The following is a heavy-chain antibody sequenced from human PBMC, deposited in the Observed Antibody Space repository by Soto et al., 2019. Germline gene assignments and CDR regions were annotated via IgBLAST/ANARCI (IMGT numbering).Heavy chain of an antibody. CDR1: GYTFTSYA. Sequence: GASVKVSCKASGYTFTSYAMHWVRQAPGQRLEWMGWINAGNGNTKYSQKFQGRVTITRDTSASTAYMELSSLRSEDTAVYYCARSFRVLRFLEWSAQYYYYYYGMDVWGQGTTVTVS. D-gene: IGHD3-3*01. V-gene: IGHV1-3*01. CDR3: ARSFRVLRFLEWSAQYYYYYYGMDV. J-gene: IGHJ6*02. CDR2: INAGNGNT.